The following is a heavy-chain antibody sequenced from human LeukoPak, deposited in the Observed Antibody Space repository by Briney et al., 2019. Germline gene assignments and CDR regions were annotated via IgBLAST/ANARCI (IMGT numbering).Heavy chain of an antibody. CDR3: ARGVENYYYDSSGYLDY. J-gene: IGHJ4*02. CDR2: ISAYNGNT. D-gene: IGHD3-22*01. V-gene: IGHV1-18*01. Sequence: ASVKVSCKASGYTFTSYSISWVRQAPGQGLEWMGWISAYNGNTNYAQKLQGRVTMTTDTSTSTAYMELRSLRSDDTAVYYCARGVENYYYDSSGYLDYWGQGTLVTVSS. CDR1: GYTFTSYS.